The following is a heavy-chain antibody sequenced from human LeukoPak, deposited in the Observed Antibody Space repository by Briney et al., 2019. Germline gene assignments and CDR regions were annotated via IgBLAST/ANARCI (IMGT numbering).Heavy chain of an antibody. CDR2: IYYSGST. D-gene: IGHD6-13*01. Sequence: PSETLSLTCTVSGGSISSYYWSWIRQPPGKGLEWIGYIYYSGSTNYNPSLKSRVTISVDTSKNQFSLKLSSVTAADTAVYYCARVFIRSSWPLRTGEVWGKGTTVTVSS. V-gene: IGHV4-59*08. CDR3: ARVFIRSSWPLRTGEV. CDR1: GGSISSYY. J-gene: IGHJ6*04.